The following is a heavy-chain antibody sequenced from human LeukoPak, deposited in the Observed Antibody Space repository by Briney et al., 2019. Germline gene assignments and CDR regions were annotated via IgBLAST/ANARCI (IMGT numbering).Heavy chain of an antibody. CDR2: IHYSGST. D-gene: IGHD3-22*01. J-gene: IGHJ4*02. Sequence: SETLSLTCTVSGGSISSTCYFWGWIRKPPGKGLEWIVSIHYSGSTYYKSSLKSRVTRSVDTSKNQFSLKLTSVTAADTAVYYCARHVFESSDNYLYYFDHGGGGTVLSVSS. CDR3: ARHVFESSDNYLYYFDH. V-gene: IGHV4-39*01. CDR1: GGSISSTCYF.